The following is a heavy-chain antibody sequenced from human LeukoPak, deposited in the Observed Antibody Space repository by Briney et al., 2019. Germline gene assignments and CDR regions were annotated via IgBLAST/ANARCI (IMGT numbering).Heavy chain of an antibody. Sequence: ESGPTLVNPTQTLTLTCTVSEFSLTTSGVGVGWIRQPPGKALEWLALIYSDDDKRYSPSLQSRLTITKDNSKNQVVLTMSNVDPVDTGTYYCAHRLWVRGSGYYSAFDVWGQGTLVTVSS. CDR2: IYSDDDK. J-gene: IGHJ3*01. V-gene: IGHV2-5*02. CDR3: AHRLWVRGSGYYSAFDV. D-gene: IGHD3-10*01. CDR1: EFSLTTSGVG.